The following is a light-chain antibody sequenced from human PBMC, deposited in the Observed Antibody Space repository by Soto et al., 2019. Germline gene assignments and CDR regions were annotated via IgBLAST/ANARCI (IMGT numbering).Light chain of an antibody. J-gene: IGLJ2*01. Sequence: QSALTQPASVSGSPGQSITISCTGTSSDVGGYNYVSWYQQHPGKAPKLMIYDVSNRPSGVSNRFSGSKSGNTASLTISGLQAEDEADYYCISYTSSSIHVVFCGGTKLTVL. CDR2: DVS. CDR3: ISYTSSSIHVV. CDR1: SSDVGGYNY. V-gene: IGLV2-14*01.